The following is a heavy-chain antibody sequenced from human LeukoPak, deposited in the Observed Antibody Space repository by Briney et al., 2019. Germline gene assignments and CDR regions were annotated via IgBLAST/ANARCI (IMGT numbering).Heavy chain of an antibody. J-gene: IGHJ4*02. CDR2: IYNSGST. Sequence: SETLSLTCTVSGGSISSYYWSWTRQPAGKGLEWIGRIYNSGSTNYNPSLKSRVTMSVDTSKNQFSLKLSSVTVADTAVYYCARWNAVITSLDHWGQGILVAVSS. CDR3: ARWNAVITSLDH. V-gene: IGHV4-4*07. D-gene: IGHD3-16*01. CDR1: GGSISSYY.